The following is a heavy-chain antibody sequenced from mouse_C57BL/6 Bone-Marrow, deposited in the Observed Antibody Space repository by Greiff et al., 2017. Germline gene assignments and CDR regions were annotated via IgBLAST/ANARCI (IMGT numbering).Heavy chain of an antibody. Sequence: QVQLQQPGAELVKPGASVKLSCKASGYTFTSYWMQWVKQRPGQGLEWIGEIDPSDSYTNYTQKFKGKATLTVDTSSSTAYMQLSSLTSEDSAVYYCARKSNYDYWGQGTTLTVSS. D-gene: IGHD2-5*01. CDR3: ARKSNYDY. CDR2: IDPSDSYT. J-gene: IGHJ2*01. CDR1: GYTFTSYW. V-gene: IGHV1-50*01.